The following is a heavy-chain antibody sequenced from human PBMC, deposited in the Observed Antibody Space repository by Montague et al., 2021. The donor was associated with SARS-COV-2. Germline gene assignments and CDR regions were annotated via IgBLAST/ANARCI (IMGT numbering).Heavy chain of an antibody. CDR2: IHYSGT. J-gene: IGHJ4*02. CDR1: GGSISDSNYL. V-gene: IGHV4-39*07. CDR3: ARSLISASGTGSNFVS. Sequence: SETLSLTCTVSGGSISDSNYLWGWIRQPPGKGLEWIGDIHYSGTYYNPSLRSRVTMSRDLSENQFSLRLRSVTAADTALYYCARSLISASGTGSNFVSWGQGTMVAVSS. D-gene: IGHD6-13*01.